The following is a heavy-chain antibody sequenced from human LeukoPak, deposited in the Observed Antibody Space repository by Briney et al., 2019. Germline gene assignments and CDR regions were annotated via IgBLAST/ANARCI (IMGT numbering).Heavy chain of an antibody. D-gene: IGHD2-21*02. J-gene: IGHJ2*01. CDR1: GGSISSGGYY. CDR2: IYYSGST. V-gene: IGHV4-31*03. CDR3: ASLHIVVVTAIRTNWYFDL. Sequence: SETLSLTCTVSGGSISSGGYYWRWIRQHPGKGLEWIGYIYYSGSTYYNPSLKSRVTISVDTSKNQFSLKLSSVTAADTAVYYCASLHIVVVTAIRTNWYFDLWGRGTLVTVSS.